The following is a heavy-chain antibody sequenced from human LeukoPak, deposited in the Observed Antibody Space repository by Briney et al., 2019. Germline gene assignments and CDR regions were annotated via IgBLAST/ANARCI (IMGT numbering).Heavy chain of an antibody. CDR2: IRYDGSNK. CDR1: GFTFSSYG. J-gene: IGHJ4*02. CDR3: ARGGSSGYLATDY. Sequence: GGSLRLSCAASGFTFSSYGMHWVRQAPGKGLEWVAFIRYDGSNKYYADSVKGRFTISRDNAKNSLYLQMNSLRAEDTALYYCARGGSSGYLATDYWGQGTLVTVS. V-gene: IGHV3-30*02. D-gene: IGHD3-22*01.